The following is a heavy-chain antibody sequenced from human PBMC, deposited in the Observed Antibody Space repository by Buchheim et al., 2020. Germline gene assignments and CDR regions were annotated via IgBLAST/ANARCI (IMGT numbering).Heavy chain of an antibody. D-gene: IGHD3-3*01. V-gene: IGHV3-30-3*01. CDR3: ARDLSPWVTIFGVVSP. J-gene: IGHJ5*02. CDR1: GFTFSSYA. CDR2: ISYDGSNK. Sequence: VQLVESGGGLVQPGGSLRLSCAASGFTFSSYAMHWVRQAPGKGLEWVAVISYDGSNKYYADSVKGRFTISRDNSKNTLYLQMNSLRAEDTAVYYCARDLSPWVTIFGVVSPWGQGTL.